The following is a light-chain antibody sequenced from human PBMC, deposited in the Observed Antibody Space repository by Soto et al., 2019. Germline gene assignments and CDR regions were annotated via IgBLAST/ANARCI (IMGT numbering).Light chain of an antibody. CDR3: QQSGSSPRT. CDR2: GAS. J-gene: IGKJ1*01. Sequence: EIVLTQSPGTLSLSPGERATLSCRASQSVSSSYLAWYQQKPGQAPRLLIYGASSRATGIPDRFSGSGSGTDFTLTISRLAPEDFAVYYCQQSGSSPRTFGQGTTVEIK. V-gene: IGKV3-20*01. CDR1: QSVSSSY.